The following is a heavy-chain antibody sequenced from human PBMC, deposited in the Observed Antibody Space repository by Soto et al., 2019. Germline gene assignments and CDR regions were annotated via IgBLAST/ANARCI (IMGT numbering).Heavy chain of an antibody. CDR1: GGSFSGYY. CDR3: ARPRSSSWSYWYFDL. V-gene: IGHV4-34*01. Sequence: SETLSLTCAVYGGSFSGYYWSWIRQPPGKGLEWIGSINHSGSTYYNPSLKSRVTISVDTSKNQFSLKLSSVTAADTAVYYCARPRSSSWSYWYFDLWGRGTLVTVSS. D-gene: IGHD6-13*01. CDR2: INHSGST. J-gene: IGHJ2*01.